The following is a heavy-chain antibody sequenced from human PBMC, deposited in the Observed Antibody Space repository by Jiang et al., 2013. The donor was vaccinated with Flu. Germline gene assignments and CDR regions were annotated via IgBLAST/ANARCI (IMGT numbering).Heavy chain of an antibody. D-gene: IGHD3-10*01. CDR2: ISYDGSNK. J-gene: IGHJ6*02. Sequence: VAVISYDGSNKYYADSVKGRFTISRDNSKNTLYLQMNSLRAEDTAVYYCARVEVIRSYYYYGMDVWGQGTTVTVSS. CDR3: ARVEVIRSYYYYGMDV. V-gene: IGHV3-33*05.